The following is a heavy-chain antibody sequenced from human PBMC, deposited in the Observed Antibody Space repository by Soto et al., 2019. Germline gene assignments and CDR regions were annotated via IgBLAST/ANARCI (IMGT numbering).Heavy chain of an antibody. CDR3: ARARRTLYGMDV. CDR2: IYSGDTT. Sequence: EVQLVESGGGLIQSGGSLRLSCAASGFTVSSNYMRLVRQAPGKGLEWVSVIYSGDTTYYADSVKGRFPISRDHSKNTLYLQMSSLRAEDTAVYYCARARRTLYGMDVWGQGTTVTVSS. V-gene: IGHV3-53*01. J-gene: IGHJ6*02. CDR1: GFTVSSNY.